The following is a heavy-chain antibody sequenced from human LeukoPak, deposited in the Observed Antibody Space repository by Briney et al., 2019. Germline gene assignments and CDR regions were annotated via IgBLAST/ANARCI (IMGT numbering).Heavy chain of an antibody. CDR3: AKAGSSGFFDY. CDR1: AFTFSSYS. V-gene: IGHV3-21*04. Sequence: PGGSLRLSCAASAFTFSSYSMNWVRQAPGKGLEWVSSISSSSSYIYYADSVKGRFTISRDNSKNTLYLQMNSLRAEDTAVYYCAKAGSSGFFDYWGQGTLVTVSS. CDR2: ISSSSSYI. D-gene: IGHD6-19*01. J-gene: IGHJ4*02.